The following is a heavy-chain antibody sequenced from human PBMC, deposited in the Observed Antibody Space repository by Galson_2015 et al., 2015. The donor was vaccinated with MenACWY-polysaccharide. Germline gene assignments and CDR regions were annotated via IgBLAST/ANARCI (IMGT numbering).Heavy chain of an antibody. CDR3: AKAGPSSGGTYFDY. J-gene: IGHJ4*02. D-gene: IGHD6-6*01. V-gene: IGHV1-2*02. Sequence: SVKVSCKASGYTFTDYYIHWVRQAPGQGLEWMGWINPNDGGTNYAQNFQGRVTITRDTSASTAYMELSSLRSEDTAVYYCAKAGPSSGGTYFDYWGQGSLVTVSS. CDR2: INPNDGGT. CDR1: GYTFTDYY.